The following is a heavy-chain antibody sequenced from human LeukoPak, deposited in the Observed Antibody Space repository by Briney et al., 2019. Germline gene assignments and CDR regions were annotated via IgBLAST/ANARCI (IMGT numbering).Heavy chain of an antibody. Sequence: GGSLRLSCAVSGFIFSDYGFHWVRQAPGKGLEWVAVTRFDGSIKQYADSVKGRLTISRDDTKNTLYLQMNFLKSEDTAVYYCARWGGTRQYYFDYWGQGTLVTVSS. D-gene: IGHD1-1*01. J-gene: IGHJ4*02. CDR2: TRFDGSIK. CDR1: GFIFSDYG. CDR3: ARWGGTRQYYFDY. V-gene: IGHV3-33*01.